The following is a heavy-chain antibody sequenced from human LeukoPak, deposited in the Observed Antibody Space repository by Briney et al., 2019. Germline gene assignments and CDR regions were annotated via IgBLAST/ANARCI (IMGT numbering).Heavy chain of an antibody. CDR2: ISYDGSNK. D-gene: IGHD6-19*01. V-gene: IGHV3-30*04. J-gene: IGHJ4*02. CDR1: GFTFSSYA. Sequence: TGGSLRLSCAASGFTFSSYAMHWVRQAPGKGLEWVAVISYDGSNKYYADSVKGRFTISRDNSKNTLYLQMNSLRAEDTAVYYCARDKQWLAIDYWGQGTLVTVSS. CDR3: ARDKQWLAIDY.